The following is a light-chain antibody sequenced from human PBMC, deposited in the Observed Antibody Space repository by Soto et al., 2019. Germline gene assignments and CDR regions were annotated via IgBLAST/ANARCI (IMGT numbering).Light chain of an antibody. CDR1: KSVSSSY. CDR2: GAS. V-gene: IGKV3-20*01. J-gene: IGKJ2*01. Sequence: EIVLTQSPGTLSLSPVERATLSFSASKSVSSSYLAWYQQKPGQAPRLLIYGASSRATGIPDRFSGSGSGTDFTLTISRLEPEDFAVYYCQQYVSSPLDTFGQGTKLEIK. CDR3: QQYVSSPLDT.